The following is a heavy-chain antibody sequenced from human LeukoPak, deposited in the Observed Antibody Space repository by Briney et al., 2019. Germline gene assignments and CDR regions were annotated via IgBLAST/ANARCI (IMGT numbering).Heavy chain of an antibody. J-gene: IGHJ6*02. D-gene: IGHD3-22*01. V-gene: IGHV3-30-3*01. CDR3: ARDYYDSSGYYYEGYYGMDV. Sequence: GGSLRLSCAASGFTFSSYAMHWVRQAPGKGLGWGAVISYDGSNKYYADSVKGRFTISRDNSKNTLYLQMNSLRAEDTAVYYCARDYYDSSGYYYEGYYGMDVWGQGTTVTVSS. CDR2: ISYDGSNK. CDR1: GFTFSSYA.